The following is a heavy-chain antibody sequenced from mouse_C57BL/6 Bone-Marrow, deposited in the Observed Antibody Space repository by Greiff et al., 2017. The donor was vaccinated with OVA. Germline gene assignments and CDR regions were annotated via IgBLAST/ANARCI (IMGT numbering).Heavy chain of an antibody. CDR3: ARRGGIYYGYGWFAY. CDR2: IYPRSGNT. V-gene: IGHV1-81*01. CDR1: GYTFTSYG. D-gene: IGHD2-2*01. Sequence: QVQLQQSGAELARPGASVKLSCKASGYTFTSYGISWVKQRTGQGLEWIGEIYPRSGNTYYNEKFKGKATLTADKSSSTAYMELRRLTSEDSAVYFCARRGGIYYGYGWFAYWGQGTLVTVSA. J-gene: IGHJ3*01.